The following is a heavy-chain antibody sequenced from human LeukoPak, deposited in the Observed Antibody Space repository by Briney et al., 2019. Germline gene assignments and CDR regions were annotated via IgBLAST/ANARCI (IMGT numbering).Heavy chain of an antibody. D-gene: IGHD6-13*01. CDR1: GGSISSYY. Sequence: PSETLCLTCTVSGGSISSYYWSWIRQPPGKGLEWIGYIYYSGSTNYNPSLKSRVTISVDTSKNQFSLKLSSVTAADTAVYYCARHIAAAGPLYYYYGMDVWGQGTTVTVSS. J-gene: IGHJ6*02. CDR2: IYYSGST. CDR3: ARHIAAAGPLYYYYGMDV. V-gene: IGHV4-59*08.